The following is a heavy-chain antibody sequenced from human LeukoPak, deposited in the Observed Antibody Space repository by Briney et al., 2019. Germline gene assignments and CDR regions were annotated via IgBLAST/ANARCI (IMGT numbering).Heavy chain of an antibody. J-gene: IGHJ4*02. CDR3: ARENHDYGHFSFFEY. Sequence: SETLSLTCTVSGGSISSYYWSCIRQPPGKGLEWIGYIYYSGSTNYNPSLKRRVTLSVDPSKNQFALTLSSVNAADTVVYYCARENHDYGHFSFFEYWGQGTLVSVSS. D-gene: IGHD4-17*01. CDR2: IYYSGST. V-gene: IGHV4-59*01. CDR1: GGSISSYY.